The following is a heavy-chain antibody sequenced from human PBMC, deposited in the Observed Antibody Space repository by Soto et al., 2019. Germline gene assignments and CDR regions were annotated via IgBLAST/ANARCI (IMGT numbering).Heavy chain of an antibody. V-gene: IGHV3-48*03. CDR3: ATHAPWVGAKHI. CDR1: GLIFNKYE. CDR2: IGRSGETI. D-gene: IGHD1-26*01. J-gene: IGHJ3*02. Sequence: VGSLRLSCVASGLIFNKYEMNWVRQAPGKGLEWVSYIGRSGETIYYADSVKGRFTISRDNAKYSLYLEMSSLRPEDTAVYYCATHAPWVGAKHIWGQGTLDTVSS.